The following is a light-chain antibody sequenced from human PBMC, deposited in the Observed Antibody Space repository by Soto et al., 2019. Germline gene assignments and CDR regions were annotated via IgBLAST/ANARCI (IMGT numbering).Light chain of an antibody. V-gene: IGKV3-20*01. CDR2: GAS. Sequence: EIVLTQSPGTLSLSPGERATLSCRASQSVSSRLAWYQQKPGQAPRLLISGASNRATGIPDRFSGSGSGTDFTLTISRLEPEDFALYYCQQYQSPITFGQGTRLEIK. CDR3: QQYQSPIT. J-gene: IGKJ5*01. CDR1: QSVSSR.